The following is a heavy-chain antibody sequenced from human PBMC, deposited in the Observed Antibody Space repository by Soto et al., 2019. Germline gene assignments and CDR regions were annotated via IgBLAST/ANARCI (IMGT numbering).Heavy chain of an antibody. D-gene: IGHD1-7*01. Sequence: QSGGSLRLSCAASGFTFSSYAMHWVRQAPGKGLEWVAVISYDGSNKYYADSVKGRFTISRDNSKNTLYLQMNSLRAEDTAVYYCARGPFTGPNLNWLDPWGQGTLVTVSS. V-gene: IGHV3-30-3*01. CDR1: GFTFSSYA. J-gene: IGHJ5*02. CDR3: ARGPFTGPNLNWLDP. CDR2: ISYDGSNK.